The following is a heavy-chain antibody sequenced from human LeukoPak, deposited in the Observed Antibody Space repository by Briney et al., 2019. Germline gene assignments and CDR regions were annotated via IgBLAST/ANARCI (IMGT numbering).Heavy chain of an antibody. V-gene: IGHV4-31*03. J-gene: IGHJ3*02. CDR3: ARAHYYDSSGYYKEDAFDI. CDR1: GGSISSGGYY. D-gene: IGHD3-22*01. Sequence: PSETLSLTCTVSGGSISSGGYYWSWIRQHPGKGLEWIGYIYYSGSTYYNPSLKSRVTISVDTSKNQFSLKLSSVTAADTAVYYCARAHYYDSSGYYKEDAFDIWGQGTMVTVSS. CDR2: IYYSGST.